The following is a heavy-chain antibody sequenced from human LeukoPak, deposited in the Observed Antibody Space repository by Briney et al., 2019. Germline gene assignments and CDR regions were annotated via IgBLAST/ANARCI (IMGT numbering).Heavy chain of an antibody. CDR1: GGSISSSNW. CDR2: XXHSGST. Sequence: PSGTLSLTCAVSGGSISSSNWWSWVRQPPGKGLXXXXXXXHSGSTNYNPSLKSRVTISVDKSKNQFSLKLSSVTAADTAVYYCARDPCSGGSCYRRYMIDYWGQGTLVTVSS. J-gene: IGHJ4*02. D-gene: IGHD2-15*01. V-gene: IGHV4-4*02. CDR3: ARDPCSGGSCYRRYMIDY.